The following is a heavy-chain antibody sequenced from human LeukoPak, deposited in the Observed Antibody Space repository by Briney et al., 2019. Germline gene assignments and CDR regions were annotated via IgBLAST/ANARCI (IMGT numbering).Heavy chain of an antibody. J-gene: IGHJ4*02. CDR2: IYYSGSTGRSI. CDR1: GGSISSYY. D-gene: IGHD1-26*01. V-gene: IGHV4-59*01. Sequence: SETLSLTCTVSGGSISSYYWSWIRQAPGKGLEWIGYIYYSGSTGRSINYNPSLKSRVTISVDTSKNQFSLKLSSVTAADTAVYYCASIYSGSYFFDYWGQGTLVTVSS. CDR3: ASIYSGSYFFDY.